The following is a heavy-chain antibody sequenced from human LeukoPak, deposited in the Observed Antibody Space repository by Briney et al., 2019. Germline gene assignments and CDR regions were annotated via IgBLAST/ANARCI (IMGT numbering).Heavy chain of an antibody. CDR2: INPNSGGT. CDR3: AGTAVAGCFQH. D-gene: IGHD6-19*01. CDR1: GYTFTGYY. V-gene: IGHV1-2*02. Sequence: EASVKVSCKASGYTFTGYYMNWVRQAPGQGLEWMGWINPNSGGTNYAQKFQGRVTMTRDTSISTAYMELSRLRSDDTAVYYCAGTAVAGCFQHWGQGTLVTVSS. J-gene: IGHJ1*01.